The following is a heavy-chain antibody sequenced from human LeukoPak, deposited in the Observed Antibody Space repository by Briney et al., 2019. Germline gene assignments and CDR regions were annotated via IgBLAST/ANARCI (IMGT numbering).Heavy chain of an antibody. Sequence: GGSLRLSCEGSGFTFSSYEMNWVRQAPGKGLEWVSYISSSGSTIYYADSVKGRFTISRDNAKNSLYLQMNRLRAEETDVYYCARGYGDHRRYSYYGMDVWGKGTTVTVSS. J-gene: IGHJ6*04. CDR2: ISSSGSTI. CDR1: GFTFSSYE. V-gene: IGHV3-48*03. CDR3: ARGYGDHRRYSYYGMDV. D-gene: IGHD4-17*01.